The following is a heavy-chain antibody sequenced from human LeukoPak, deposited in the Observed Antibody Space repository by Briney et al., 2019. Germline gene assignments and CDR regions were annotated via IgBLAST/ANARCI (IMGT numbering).Heavy chain of an antibody. D-gene: IGHD3-10*02. V-gene: IGHV3-48*03. CDR2: ISSSGSTI. J-gene: IGHJ6*04. CDR1: GFTFSNYE. CDR3: AELGITMIGGV. Sequence: GGSLRLSCAASGFTFSNYEMNWVRQAPGKGLEWVTYISSSGSTIYYADSVKGRFTISRDNAKNSLYLQMNSLRAEDTAVYYCAELGITMIGGVWGKGTTVTISS.